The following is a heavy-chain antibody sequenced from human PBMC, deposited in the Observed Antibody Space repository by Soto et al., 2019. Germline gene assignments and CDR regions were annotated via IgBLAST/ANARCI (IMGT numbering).Heavy chain of an antibody. J-gene: IGHJ5*02. CDR1: GGSFSGYY. D-gene: IGHD6-13*01. CDR2: INHSGDT. CDR3: ARGLNYNSSWYKWFDP. V-gene: IGHV4-34*01. Sequence: QVQLQQWGARLLKPSETLSLTCAVSGGSFSGYYWTWIRQPPGKGLEWIGEINHSGDTNYNPSLKSRVTMAVDTSKNQFSLKLSSVTAADTAVYYCARGLNYNSSWYKWFDPWGQGTLVTVSS.